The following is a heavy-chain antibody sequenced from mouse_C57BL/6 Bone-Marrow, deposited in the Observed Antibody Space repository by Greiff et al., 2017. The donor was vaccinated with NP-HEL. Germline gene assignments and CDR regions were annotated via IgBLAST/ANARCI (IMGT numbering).Heavy chain of an antibody. J-gene: IGHJ2*01. Sequence: EVQGVESGGGLVQPGGSMKLSCVASGFTFSNYWMNWVRQSPEKGLEWVAQIRLKSDNYATHYAESGKGRFTISRDDSKRSVYLQMNNLRAKDTGIYYCTSLLNDYWGQGTTLTVSS. CDR2: IRLKSDNYAT. D-gene: IGHD2-12*01. CDR1: GFTFSNYW. V-gene: IGHV6-3*01. CDR3: TSLLNDY.